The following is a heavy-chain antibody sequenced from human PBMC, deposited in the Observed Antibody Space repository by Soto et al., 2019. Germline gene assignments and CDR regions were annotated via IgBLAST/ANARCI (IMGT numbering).Heavy chain of an antibody. CDR3: ALRGGYCSGGSCYRWFAP. J-gene: IGHJ5*02. D-gene: IGHD2-15*01. CDR2: MSCSGGIT. Sequence: EVQLLESGRGLVQPGGSLRLSCAASGFTFSSYAMSWVRQAPGKGLECDSDMSCSGGITYYADSVKGRFTISRDNSKHTLYLQMNSLRAEDTALYYCALRGGYCSGGSCYRWFAPWGQGSLVTVSS. V-gene: IGHV3-23*01. CDR1: GFTFSSYA.